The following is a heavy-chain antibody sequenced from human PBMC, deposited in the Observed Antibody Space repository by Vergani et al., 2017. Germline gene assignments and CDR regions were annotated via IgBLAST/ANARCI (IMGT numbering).Heavy chain of an antibody. Sequence: EVQLLESGGGLVQPGGSLKLTCAASEFTFSNYAMNWVRQAPGKGVEWVSGISGGGVRAYYTESVKGRCTISRDNSKNMLFQQMNQLITEDTAIYYCAKQYFVSKNYLFDYWGQETLVTVAS. V-gene: IGHV3-23*01. J-gene: IGHJ4*02. CDR2: ISGGGVRA. CDR3: AKQYFVSKNYLFDY. D-gene: IGHD3-9*01. CDR1: EFTFSNYA.